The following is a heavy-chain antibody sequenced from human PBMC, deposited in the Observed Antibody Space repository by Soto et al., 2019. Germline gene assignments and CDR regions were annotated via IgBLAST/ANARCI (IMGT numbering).Heavy chain of an antibody. CDR2: ITADGIGT. V-gene: IGHV3-74*01. J-gene: IGHJ4*02. CDR3: AAFVVVTAGEY. CDR1: GFTFSSYW. Sequence: EVQLVKSGGGLVQPGGSLRLSCAASGFTFSSYWMHWVRQTPGKGLVWVGRITADGIGTTYADSVKGRFTISRDNAKNMVYLQLNSLRAEDSAVDYCAAFVVVTAGEYWGEGARVTVSS. D-gene: IGHD2-21*02.